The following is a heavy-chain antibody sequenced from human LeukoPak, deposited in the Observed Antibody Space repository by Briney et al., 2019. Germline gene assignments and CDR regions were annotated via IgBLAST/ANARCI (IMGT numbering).Heavy chain of an antibody. CDR2: TYYVGST. Sequence: PSETLSLTCTVSGGSISSSSYYLDWIRQPPGKGLEWIGSTYYVGSTYYNPSLKSRVTVSVDTSENQFSLKLSSVTAADTAAYYCAARSPYLWGHGADYWGQGTVVTVSS. D-gene: IGHD2-21*01. J-gene: IGHJ4*02. CDR3: AARSPYLWGHGADY. CDR1: GGSISSSSYY. V-gene: IGHV4-39*01.